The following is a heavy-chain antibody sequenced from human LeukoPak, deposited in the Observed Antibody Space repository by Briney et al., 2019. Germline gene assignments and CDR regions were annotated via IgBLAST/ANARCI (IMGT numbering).Heavy chain of an antibody. CDR3: ARDRHLSSSSVPDY. D-gene: IGHD6-6*01. Sequence: SQTLSLTCTVSGGSISSGSYYWSWIRQPAGKGLEWIGRIYTSGSTNYNPSLKSRVTISVDTSKNQFSLKLSSVTAADTAVYYCARDRHLSSSSVPDYWGQGTLVTVSS. V-gene: IGHV4-61*02. J-gene: IGHJ4*02. CDR1: GGSISSGSYY. CDR2: IYTSGST.